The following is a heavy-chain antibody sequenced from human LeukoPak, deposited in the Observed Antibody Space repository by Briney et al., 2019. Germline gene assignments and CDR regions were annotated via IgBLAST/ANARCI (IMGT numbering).Heavy chain of an antibody. Sequence: RPSVKVSCKASGYTFTGYYMHGVRQAPGQGLEWRGLINPIGGSTTYLQKFQDRVTMTRDTSTGAVYMALSSLTSEDTAVYFCARGPQPGSYYFDFWGEGTLVTVSS. CDR1: GYTFTGYY. D-gene: IGHD1-26*01. V-gene: IGHV1-46*01. CDR3: ARGPQPGSYYFDF. J-gene: IGHJ4*02. CDR2: INPIGGST.